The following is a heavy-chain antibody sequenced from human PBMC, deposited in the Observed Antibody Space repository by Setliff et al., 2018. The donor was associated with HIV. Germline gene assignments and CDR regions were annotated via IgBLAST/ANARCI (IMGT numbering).Heavy chain of an antibody. V-gene: IGHV4-59*01. D-gene: IGHD6-6*01. CDR3: ARGLATSSRSSLVY. Sequence: SETLSLTCTVSGDSINNYYWTWIRQPPGKGLEWIGYIYHSGGTKYNPSLESRVTISVDTSKKHFPLNLSSVTAADTAVYYCARGLATSSRSSLVYWGQGILVTVSS. J-gene: IGHJ4*02. CDR1: GDSINNYY. CDR2: IYHSGGT.